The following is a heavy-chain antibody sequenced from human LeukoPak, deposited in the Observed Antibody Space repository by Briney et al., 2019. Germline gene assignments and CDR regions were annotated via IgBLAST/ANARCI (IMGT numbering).Heavy chain of an antibody. D-gene: IGHD2-2*01. J-gene: IGHJ6*02. CDR1: GGSFSGYY. CDR3: ARGTIGYCSSTSCYGGYYYYGMDV. V-gene: IGHV4-34*01. CDR2: INHSGST. Sequence: SETLSLTCAVYGGSFSGYYWSWIRQPPGKGLEWIGGINHSGSTNYNPSLKSRVTISVDTSKNQFSLKLSSVTAADTAVYYCARGTIGYCSSTSCYGGYYYYGMDVWGQGTTVTVSS.